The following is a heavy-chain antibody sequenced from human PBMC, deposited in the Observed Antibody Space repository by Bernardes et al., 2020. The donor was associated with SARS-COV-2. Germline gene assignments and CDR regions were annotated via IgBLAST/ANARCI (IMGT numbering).Heavy chain of an antibody. CDR2: INHSGST. CDR3: ARVKRWGYYYGSGSYYGWFDP. CDR1: GGSFSGYY. Sequence: TLSLTCAVYGGSFSGYYWSWIRQPPGKGLEWIGEINHSGSTTYTPSLKSRVTISVDTSKNQFSLKLSSVTAADTAVYYCARVKRWGYYYGSGSYYGWFDPWGQGTLVTVSS. D-gene: IGHD3-10*01. J-gene: IGHJ5*02. V-gene: IGHV4-34*01.